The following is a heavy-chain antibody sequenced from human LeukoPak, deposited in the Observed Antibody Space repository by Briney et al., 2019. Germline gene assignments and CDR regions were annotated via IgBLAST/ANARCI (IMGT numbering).Heavy chain of an antibody. CDR1: GFAFSSYS. CDR3: ASRKYYYGSGSYTQDY. J-gene: IGHJ4*02. CDR2: ISSSSSYI. Sequence: SGGSLRLSCAASGFAFSSYSMNWVRQAPGKGLEWVSSISSSSSYIYYADSVKGRFTISRDNAKNSLYLQMNSLRAEDTAVYYCASRKYYYGSGSYTQDYWGQGTLVTVSS. D-gene: IGHD3-10*01. V-gene: IGHV3-21*01.